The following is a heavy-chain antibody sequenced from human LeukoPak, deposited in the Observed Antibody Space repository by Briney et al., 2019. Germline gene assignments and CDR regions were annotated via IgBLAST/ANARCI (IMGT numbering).Heavy chain of an antibody. CDR1: GFTFSRYG. V-gene: IGHV3-30*18. D-gene: IGHD3-10*01. Sequence: GGSLRLSCAASGFTFSRYGIHWVRQAPGKGLEWVAVISFDGSERYYADAVKGRFTISRDYIRNSMYLQMNSLRAEDTAVYYCAKDHWFGEGYYFDYWGQGTLVTVSS. CDR2: ISFDGSER. CDR3: AKDHWFGEGYYFDY. J-gene: IGHJ4*02.